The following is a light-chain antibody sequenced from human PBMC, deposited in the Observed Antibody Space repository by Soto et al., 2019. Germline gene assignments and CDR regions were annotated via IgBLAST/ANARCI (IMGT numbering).Light chain of an antibody. CDR3: QQSYSSPVT. J-gene: IGKJ1*01. CDR1: QSISTY. Sequence: DIQMTQSPSSLSASVGDRVTITCRASQSISTYLNWYQQKPGKAPNLLLYAASSLQSGVPSRFSGGGSGTDFTLTISCLQPEDFATYYCQQSYSSPVTFGQGTKVEIK. CDR2: AAS. V-gene: IGKV1-39*01.